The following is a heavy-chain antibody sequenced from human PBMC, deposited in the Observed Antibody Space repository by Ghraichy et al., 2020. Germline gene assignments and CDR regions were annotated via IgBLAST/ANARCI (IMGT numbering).Heavy chain of an antibody. CDR3: ARGVKGVAQRGPIFDY. V-gene: IGHV4-59*01. D-gene: IGHD2-21*01. Sequence: SETLSLTCTVSGGSISSYYWSWIRQPPGKGLEWIGYIYYSGSTNYNPSLKSRVTISVDTSKNQFSLKLSSVTAADTAVYYCARGVKGVAQRGPIFDYWGQGTLVTGSS. J-gene: IGHJ4*02. CDR1: GGSISSYY. CDR2: IYYSGST.